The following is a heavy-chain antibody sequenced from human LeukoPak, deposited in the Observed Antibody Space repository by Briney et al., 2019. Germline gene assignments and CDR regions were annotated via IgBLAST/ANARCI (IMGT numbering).Heavy chain of an antibody. CDR3: ARDVGYSMGAGYFYP. CDR2: IGYAGDT. Sequence: GGSPCLSCAASGFTVSSNDMHWVRQATGKGLEWVSAIGYAGDTYYPASVKGRFTISRENAKNSLYLQMTSLRAGDTAVYYCARDVGYSMGAGYFYPWGRGKPVTVSS. D-gene: IGHD6-13*01. V-gene: IGHV3-13*04. CDR1: GFTVSSND. J-gene: IGHJ2*01.